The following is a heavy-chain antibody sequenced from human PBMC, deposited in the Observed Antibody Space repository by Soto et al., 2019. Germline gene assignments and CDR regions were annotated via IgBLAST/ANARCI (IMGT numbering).Heavy chain of an antibody. J-gene: IGHJ4*02. Sequence: QVQLVQSGAEVKKPGSSVKVSCKASGDTFNFYTISWVRQAPGQGLEWMGRIIPMLGMSNYAQKFQDRVTIIADKSTSTAYMQLSSLRSEDTAIYYCATSYGSGSRPFDYWGQGTLVTVSP. V-gene: IGHV1-69*02. CDR3: ATSYGSGSRPFDY. CDR2: IIPMLGMS. CDR1: GDTFNFYT. D-gene: IGHD3-10*01.